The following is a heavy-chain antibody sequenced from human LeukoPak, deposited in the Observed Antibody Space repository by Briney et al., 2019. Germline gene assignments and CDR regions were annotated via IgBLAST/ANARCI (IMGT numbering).Heavy chain of an antibody. V-gene: IGHV4-59*08. Sequence: KPSETLSLTCTVSGGSISSYYWSWIRQPPGKGLEWIGDIYYSGSTNYNPSLKSRVTISVDTSKNQFSLKLSSVTAADTAVYYCARLTRYFDWLYGMDVWGQGTTVTVSS. CDR1: GGSISSYY. CDR2: IYYSGST. CDR3: ARLTRYFDWLYGMDV. J-gene: IGHJ6*02. D-gene: IGHD3-9*01.